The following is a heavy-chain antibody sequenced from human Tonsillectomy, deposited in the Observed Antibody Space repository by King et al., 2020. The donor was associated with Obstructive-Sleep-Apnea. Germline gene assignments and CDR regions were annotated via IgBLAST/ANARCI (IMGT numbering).Heavy chain of an antibody. J-gene: IGHJ6*02. CDR2: IGLNSGSI. Sequence: VQLVESGGGLVQPGRSLRLSCAASGFTFDDYAMHWVRQAPGKGLEWVSGIGLNSGSIGYADSVKGRFTISRDNAKNSLYRQMDSRRAEDTALYYCAKDIVVRAVKYYYGMDVWGQGTTVTVSS. CDR3: AKDIVVRAVKYYYGMDV. CDR1: GFTFDDYA. D-gene: IGHD3-10*01. V-gene: IGHV3-9*01.